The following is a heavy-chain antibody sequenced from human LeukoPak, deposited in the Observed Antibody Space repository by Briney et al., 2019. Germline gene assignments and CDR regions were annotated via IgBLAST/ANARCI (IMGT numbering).Heavy chain of an antibody. D-gene: IGHD4-17*01. CDR2: INPNSGGT. J-gene: IGHJ4*02. Sequence: ASVKVSCKASGYTFTGYYMHWVRQAPGQGLEWMGWINPNSGGTNYAQKFQGRVTMTRDTSISTAYMELSRLRSDDTAVYYYANLDYGDYGYAYWGQGTLVTVSS. CDR3: ANLDYGDYGYAY. CDR1: GYTFTGYY. V-gene: IGHV1-2*02.